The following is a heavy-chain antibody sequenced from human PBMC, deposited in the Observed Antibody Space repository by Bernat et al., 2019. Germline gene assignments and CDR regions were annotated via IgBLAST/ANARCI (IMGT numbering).Heavy chain of an antibody. CDR3: AKDEQVATITYFDY. Sequence: VHLLESGGGLVQPGGSLRLTCAASGFTFSNYAMDWVRQAPGKGLEWVSAILGSGDTTFYADSVKGRFTISRDNSKSAVYLQMNSLRAEDTAVYYCAKDEQVATITYFDYWGQGTLVTVSS. J-gene: IGHJ4*02. V-gene: IGHV3-23*01. D-gene: IGHD5-12*01. CDR1: GFTFSNYA. CDR2: ILGSGDTT.